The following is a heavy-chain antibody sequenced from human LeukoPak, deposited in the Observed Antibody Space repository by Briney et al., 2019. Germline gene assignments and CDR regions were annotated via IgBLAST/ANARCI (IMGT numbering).Heavy chain of an antibody. CDR2: ISYDGSNK. D-gene: IGHD1-26*01. CDR3: AREVVVGATDYYYYYMDV. CDR1: GFTFSDYG. V-gene: IGHV3-30*19. Sequence: GGSLRLSCAASGFTFSDYGMHWVRQAPGKGLEWVAVISYDGSNKYYADSVKGRFTISRDNSKNTLYLQMNSLRAEDTAVYYCAREVVVGATDYYYYYMDVWGKGTTVTVSS. J-gene: IGHJ6*03.